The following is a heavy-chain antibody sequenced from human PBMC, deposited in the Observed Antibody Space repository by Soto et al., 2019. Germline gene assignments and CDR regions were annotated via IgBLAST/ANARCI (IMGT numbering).Heavy chain of an antibody. Sequence: QVTLKESGPVLVKPTETLTLTCTVSGFSLSNARIGVSWLRQPPGKALEWLAHIFSNDEKSYSTSLKSRLTISKDTSKSQVVLTMTNMDPVDTATYYCARIKRAVAGTHWFDPWGQGTLVTVSS. CDR2: IFSNDEK. CDR3: ARIKRAVAGTHWFDP. J-gene: IGHJ5*02. CDR1: GFSLSNARIG. D-gene: IGHD6-19*01. V-gene: IGHV2-26*01.